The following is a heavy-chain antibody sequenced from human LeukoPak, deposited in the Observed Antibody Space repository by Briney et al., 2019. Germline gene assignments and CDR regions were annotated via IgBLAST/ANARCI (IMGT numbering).Heavy chain of an antibody. Sequence: GGSLRLSCAASGFTVSSNYMSWVRQAPGKGLEWVSVIYSGGTTYYADSVKGRFTISRDNSKNTLYLQMNSLRAEDTAVYSCAKAKGPYYFDYWGQGTLVTVSS. CDR1: GFTVSSNY. CDR3: AKAKGPYYFDY. J-gene: IGHJ4*02. V-gene: IGHV3-53*01. CDR2: IYSGGTT.